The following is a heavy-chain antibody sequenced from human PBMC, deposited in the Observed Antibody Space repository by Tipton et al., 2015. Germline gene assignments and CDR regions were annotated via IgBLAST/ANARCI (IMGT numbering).Heavy chain of an antibody. CDR1: GVSISSYY. CDR3: ARARGRHGGLFDS. J-gene: IGHJ4*02. V-gene: IGHV4-59*01. D-gene: IGHD4-23*01. CDR2: VFHTGAT. Sequence: TLSLTCTVSGVSISSYYWTWIRQPPGKGLQWVGNVFHTGATSYNSSLTSRLTFSIDTSKNQVSLRLSSVTASDTAVYSCARARGRHGGLFDSWGQGILVTVSS.